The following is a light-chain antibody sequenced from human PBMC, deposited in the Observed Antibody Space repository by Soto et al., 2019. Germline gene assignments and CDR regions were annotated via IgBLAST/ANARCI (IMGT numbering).Light chain of an antibody. Sequence: IQMTQSPSSLSASVGDRVTITCRAGQSIGVHLNWYLQKPGKAPQLLIYAASRLQSGVPPRFRGSGSGTDFTLTISSLQPDDFATYYCQHYNSYSEAFGQGTKVDIK. CDR3: QHYNSYSEA. CDR2: AAS. J-gene: IGKJ1*01. V-gene: IGKV1-39*01. CDR1: QSIGVH.